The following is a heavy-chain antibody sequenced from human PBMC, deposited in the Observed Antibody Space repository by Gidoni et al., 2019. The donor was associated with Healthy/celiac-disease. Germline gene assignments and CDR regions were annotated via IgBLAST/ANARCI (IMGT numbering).Heavy chain of an antibody. CDR1: GFTFSTYA. CDR2: ISGSGGST. J-gene: IGHJ4*02. CDR3: AKDLLNLGIY. Sequence: EVQLLESGGGLVQRGGALRLSCAASGFTFSTYAMSWVRQAPGKGLGWVSAISGSGGSTYYADSVKGRFTISRDNSKNTLYLQINSLRAEDTAVYYCAKDLLNLGIYWGQGTLVTVSS. V-gene: IGHV3-23*01. D-gene: IGHD1-26*01.